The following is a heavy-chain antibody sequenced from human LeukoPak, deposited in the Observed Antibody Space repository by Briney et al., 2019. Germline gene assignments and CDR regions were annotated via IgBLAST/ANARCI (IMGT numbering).Heavy chain of an antibody. CDR1: RFTFSSYG. CDR3: AKGVGDGYNYYFDY. J-gene: IGHJ4*02. CDR2: ISGSGGST. D-gene: IGHD5-24*01. Sequence: GGTLRLSCSASRFTFSSYGMTWGRQAPGKGLEWVSAISGSGGSTYYADSVKGRFTISRDNSKNTLYLQMNSLRAEDTAVYYCAKGVGDGYNYYFDYWGQGTLVTVSS. V-gene: IGHV3-23*01.